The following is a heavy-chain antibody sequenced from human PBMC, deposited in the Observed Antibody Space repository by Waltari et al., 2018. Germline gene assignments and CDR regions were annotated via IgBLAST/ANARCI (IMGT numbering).Heavy chain of an antibody. CDR2: LYSGGTT. Sequence: EVQLVESGGGLIQPGGSLRLSCVASGVTVSNNYMTWLRQAPGKGLELGSLLYSGGTTYYEDSVRGRFTIPRGGSKNTVYLQMNSLRAEDTAVYFCARNQVETALGYWGQGTLVTVSS. V-gene: IGHV3-53*01. CDR1: GVTVSNNY. D-gene: IGHD2-21*02. CDR3: ARNQVETALGY. J-gene: IGHJ4*02.